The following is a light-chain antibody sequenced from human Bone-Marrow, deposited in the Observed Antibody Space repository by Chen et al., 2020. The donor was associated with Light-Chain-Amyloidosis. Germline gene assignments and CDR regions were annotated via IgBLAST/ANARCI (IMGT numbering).Light chain of an antibody. V-gene: IGLV3-21*02. Sequence: SSVLTQPSSVSVAPGQTATIACGGNNIGTTSVHWYQQTPGQATLLVVYDDSDRPSGIPERLSGSNSRNTATLTISRVEAGDEADYYCQVWDRSSDRPVFGGGTKLTVL. CDR1: NIGTTS. CDR2: DDS. CDR3: QVWDRSSDRPV. J-gene: IGLJ3*02.